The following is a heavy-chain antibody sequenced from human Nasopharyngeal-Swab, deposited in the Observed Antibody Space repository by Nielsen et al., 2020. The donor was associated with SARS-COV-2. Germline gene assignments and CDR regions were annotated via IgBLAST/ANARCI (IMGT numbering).Heavy chain of an antibody. J-gene: IGHJ4*02. Sequence: GGSLRLSCAASGFTFNDYSMNWVRQAPGKGLEWVSYISSSSSTIYYADSMKGRFTISRDNAQNSLSLQMNSLREEDTAIYYCARASKTGAAAGLHPFGNWGQGTLVTVSS. CDR2: ISSSSSTI. CDR3: ARASKTGAAAGLHPFGN. D-gene: IGHD6-13*01. CDR1: GFTFNDYS. V-gene: IGHV3-48*02.